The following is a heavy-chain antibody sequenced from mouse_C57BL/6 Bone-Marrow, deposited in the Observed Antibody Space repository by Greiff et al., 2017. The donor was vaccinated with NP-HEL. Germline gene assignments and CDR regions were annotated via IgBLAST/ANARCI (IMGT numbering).Heavy chain of an antibody. D-gene: IGHD1-1*01. CDR2: INPNNGGT. J-gene: IGHJ3*01. CDR3: ARRVLYYGSSPFAY. V-gene: IGHV1-26*01. CDR1: GYTFTDYY. Sequence: EVQLQQSGPELVKPGASVKISCKASGYTFTDYYMNWVKQSHGKSLEWIGDINPNNGGTSYNQKFKGKATLTVDKSSSTAYMELRSLTSEDSAVYYCARRVLYYGSSPFAYWGQGTLVIVSA.